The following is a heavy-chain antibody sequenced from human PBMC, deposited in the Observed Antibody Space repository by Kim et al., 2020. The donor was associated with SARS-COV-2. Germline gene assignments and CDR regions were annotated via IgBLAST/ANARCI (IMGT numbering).Heavy chain of an antibody. Sequence: SQTLSLTCAISGDSVSSNSAAWNCIRQSPSRGLEWLGRTYYRSKWYNDYAVSVKSRITINPDTSKNQFSLQLNSVTPEDTAVYYCAREGASGSYSGPYYFDYWGQGTLVTVSS. CDR2: TYYRSKWYN. D-gene: IGHD1-26*01. V-gene: IGHV6-1*01. J-gene: IGHJ4*02. CDR3: AREGASGSYSGPYYFDY. CDR1: GDSVSSNSAA.